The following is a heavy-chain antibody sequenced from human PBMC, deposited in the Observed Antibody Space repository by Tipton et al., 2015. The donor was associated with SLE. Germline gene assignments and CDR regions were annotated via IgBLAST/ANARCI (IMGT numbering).Heavy chain of an antibody. CDR2: ISRSSSYI. CDR1: GFNFRGYW. V-gene: IGHV3-21*01. D-gene: IGHD3-3*01. J-gene: IGHJ3*02. CDR3: ARTKDFWSGYGDAFDI. Sequence: SLRLSCAASGFNFRGYWMTWVRQAPGKGLEWVSSISRSSSYIDYADSVKGRFTISRDNAKNSLYLQMNSLRAEDTAVYYCARTKDFWSGYGDAFDIWGQGTMVTVSS.